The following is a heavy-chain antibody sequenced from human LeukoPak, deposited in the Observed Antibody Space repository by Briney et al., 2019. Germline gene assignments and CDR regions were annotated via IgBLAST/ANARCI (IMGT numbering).Heavy chain of an antibody. J-gene: IGHJ6*02. CDR1: GFIFSDYW. Sequence: GGSLRLSCATSGFIFSDYWMPWVRQAPGKGLVWVSVIYSGGSTYYADSVKGRFTISRDNSKNTLYLQTNSLRAEDTAVYYCAGGRASSGWSWRYYYYYGMDVWGQGTTVTVSS. D-gene: IGHD6-19*01. CDR2: IYSGGST. CDR3: AGGRASSGWSWRYYYYYGMDV. V-gene: IGHV3-66*01.